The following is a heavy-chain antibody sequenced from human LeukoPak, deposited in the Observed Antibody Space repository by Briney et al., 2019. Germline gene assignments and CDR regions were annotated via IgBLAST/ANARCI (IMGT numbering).Heavy chain of an antibody. V-gene: IGHV3-48*03. CDR1: GSTFSSYE. CDR2: ISSSGSTI. CDR3: ASDIAAAGGVDY. D-gene: IGHD6-13*01. Sequence: GGSLRLSCAASGSTFSSYEMNWVRQAPGKGLEWVSYISSSGSTIYYADSVKGRFTISRDNAKNSLYLQMNSLRAEDTAVYYCASDIAAAGGVDYWGQGTLVTVSS. J-gene: IGHJ4*02.